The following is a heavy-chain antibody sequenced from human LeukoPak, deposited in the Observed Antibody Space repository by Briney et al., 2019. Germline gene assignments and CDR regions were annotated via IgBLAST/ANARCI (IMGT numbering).Heavy chain of an antibody. J-gene: IGHJ4*02. CDR3: ATNRTTGGHRFDY. Sequence: GGSLRLSCTASGFTFSSFAMSWVRQAPGKGLDWVSAISGSGDSTSYADPVRGRFIISRDNSKNTLYLQMDSLRAEDTAVYYCATNRTTGGHRFDYWGQGTRVTVSS. D-gene: IGHD1-1*01. V-gene: IGHV3-23*01. CDR1: GFTFSSFA. CDR2: ISGSGDST.